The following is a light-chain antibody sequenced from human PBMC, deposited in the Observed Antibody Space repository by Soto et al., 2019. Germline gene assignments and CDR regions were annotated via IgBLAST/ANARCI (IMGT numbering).Light chain of an antibody. V-gene: IGLV2-23*01. Sequence: QSALTQPASVSWAPGPSITISCTPTSSDVGSYNLLSWYQQHPGKAPNLMFYEGIKRPSGVSNRVSGSKSGDKASLTISGLQAEDEDDYYCCSYAGSSTLYVFGTGTKVTVL. CDR2: EGI. CDR1: SSDVGSYNL. J-gene: IGLJ1*01. CDR3: CSYAGSSTLYV.